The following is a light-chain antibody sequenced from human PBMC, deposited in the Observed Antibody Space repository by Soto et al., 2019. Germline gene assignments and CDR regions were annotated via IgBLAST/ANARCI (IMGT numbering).Light chain of an antibody. CDR1: SSNIGAGYD. CDR2: GDI. Sequence: QSVLTQPPSVSGAPGQRVSISCTGTSSNIGAGYDVHWYQHLPGTAPKLLIFGDINRPSRVPDRFSGSKSGTSASLAITGLQAEDEADYYCQSYDSSLSISVFGGGTKVTVL. V-gene: IGLV1-40*01. J-gene: IGLJ2*01. CDR3: QSYDSSLSISV.